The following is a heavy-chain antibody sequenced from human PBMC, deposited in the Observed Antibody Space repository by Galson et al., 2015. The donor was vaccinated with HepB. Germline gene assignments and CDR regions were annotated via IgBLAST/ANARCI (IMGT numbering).Heavy chain of an antibody. CDR1: GFTFSTYA. Sequence: SLRLSCAASGFTFSTYAMNWLRQAPGKGLEWVSRINSDGSGISYAESVKGRFTISRDNAKNTLYLQMNSLRVEDTAVYYCASGGAGLDHWGQGTLVTVSS. CDR3: ASGGAGLDH. D-gene: IGHD1-26*01. CDR2: INSDGSGI. V-gene: IGHV3-74*01. J-gene: IGHJ5*02.